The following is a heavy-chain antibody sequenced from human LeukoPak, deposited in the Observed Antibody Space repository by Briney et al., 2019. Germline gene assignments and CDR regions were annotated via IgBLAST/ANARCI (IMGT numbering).Heavy chain of an antibody. CDR3: ARAASTVGWFDP. D-gene: IGHD2-2*01. Sequence: GGSLRLSCAASGFTFSRYSMNWVRQAPGKGLEWVSSISSSSSYIYDADSVKGRFTISRDNSKNTLYLQMNSLRAEDTAVYYCARAASTVGWFDPWGQGTLVTVSS. V-gene: IGHV3-21*01. CDR2: ISSSSSYI. CDR1: GFTFSRYS. J-gene: IGHJ5*02.